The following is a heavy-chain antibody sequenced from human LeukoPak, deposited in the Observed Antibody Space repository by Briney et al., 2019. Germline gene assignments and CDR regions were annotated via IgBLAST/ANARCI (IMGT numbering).Heavy chain of an antibody. CDR1: GFAFSTYA. CDR2: ISGSGGST. CDR3: AKNRALHEIDY. V-gene: IGHV3-23*01. Sequence: PGGSLRFSCAASGFAFSTYAMSWVRQAPGKGLEGVSGISGSGGSTYYADSVKGRFTISRDNSKNTLYLQMNSLIAGDTAIYYCAKNRALHEIDYWGQGTLVTVSS. J-gene: IGHJ4*02. D-gene: IGHD2-21*01.